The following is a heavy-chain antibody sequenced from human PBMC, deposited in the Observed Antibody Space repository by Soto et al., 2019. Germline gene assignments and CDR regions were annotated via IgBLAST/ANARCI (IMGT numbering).Heavy chain of an antibody. D-gene: IGHD2-15*01. J-gene: IGHJ5*02. CDR3: ARVPSGYCSGGSCYWDNWFDP. V-gene: IGHV1-69*13. Sequence: SVKVSCKASGGTFSSYAISWVRQAPGQGXEWMGGIIPIFGTANYAQKFQGRVTITADESTSTAYMELSSLRSEDTAVYYCARVPSGYCSGGSCYWDNWFDPWGQGTLVTVSS. CDR2: IIPIFGTA. CDR1: GGTFSSYA.